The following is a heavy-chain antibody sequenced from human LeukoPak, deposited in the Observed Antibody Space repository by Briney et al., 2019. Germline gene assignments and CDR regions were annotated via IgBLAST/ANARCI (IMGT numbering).Heavy chain of an antibody. CDR2: IKPDGSDK. J-gene: IGHJ6*04. CDR3: ARRVGGSSNMDV. Sequence: GGSLRLSCAASGFTFTNYWMTWVRQAPGKGLARVANIKPDGSDKNYVDSVKGRFTISRDNAKNSLYLQMNSLRAEDTSMYYCARRVGGSSNMDVWGEGTTVTVSS. V-gene: IGHV3-7*03. D-gene: IGHD6-13*01. CDR1: GFTFTNYW.